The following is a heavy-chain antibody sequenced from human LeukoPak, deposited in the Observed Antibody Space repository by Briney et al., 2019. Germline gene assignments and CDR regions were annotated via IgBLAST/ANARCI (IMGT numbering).Heavy chain of an antibody. CDR3: AREVARGPSSSLFDY. Sequence: SETLSLTCTVSGGSISSYYWSWIRQPPGKGLEWIGYIYYSGSTNYNPSLKSRVTISVDTSKNQFSLKLSSVTAADTAVYYCAREVARGPSSSLFDYWAREPWSPSPQ. CDR2: IYYSGST. V-gene: IGHV4-59*01. J-gene: IGHJ4*02. D-gene: IGHD6-13*01. CDR1: GGSISSYY.